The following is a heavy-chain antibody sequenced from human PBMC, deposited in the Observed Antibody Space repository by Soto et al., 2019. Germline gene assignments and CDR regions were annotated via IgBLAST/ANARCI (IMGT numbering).Heavy chain of an antibody. Sequence: SETLSLTCAVYGGSFSGYYWSWIRQPPGKGLEWIGEINHSGSTNYNPSLKSRVTISVDTSKNQFSLKLSSVTAADTAVYYCARGTVDDYIWGSYRHTHYYYMDVWGKGTTVTVSS. D-gene: IGHD3-16*02. CDR2: INHSGST. V-gene: IGHV4-34*01. J-gene: IGHJ6*03. CDR3: ARGTVDDYIWGSYRHTHYYYMDV. CDR1: GGSFSGYY.